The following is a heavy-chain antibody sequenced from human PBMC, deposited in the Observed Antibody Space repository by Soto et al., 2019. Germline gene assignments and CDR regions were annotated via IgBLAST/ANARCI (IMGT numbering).Heavy chain of an antibody. V-gene: IGHV3-33*01. J-gene: IGHJ2*01. CDR2: IWYDGSNK. D-gene: IGHD2-2*01. Sequence: QVQLVESGGGVVQPGRSLRLSCAASGFTFSSYGMHWVRQAPGKGLEWVAVIWYDGSNKYYADSVKGRFTISRDNSKNTLYLQMNSLRAEDTAVYYRARRYCSSTSCVYWYFDRWGRGTLVTVSS. CDR1: GFTFSSYG. CDR3: ARRYCSSTSCVYWYFDR.